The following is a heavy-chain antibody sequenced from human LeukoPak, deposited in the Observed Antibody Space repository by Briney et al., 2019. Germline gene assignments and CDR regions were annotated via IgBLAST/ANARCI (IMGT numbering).Heavy chain of an antibody. Sequence: GRSLRLSCAASGFTFSSYGMHWVRQAPGKGLEWVAVISYDGSNKYYADSVKGRFTISRDNSKNTLYLQMNSRRAEDTAVYYVAKGALYYHFLSWYPDWGQGTLVTVPS. CDR3: AKGALYYHFLSWYPD. J-gene: IGHJ4*02. CDR1: GFTFSSYG. V-gene: IGHV3-30*18. CDR2: ISYDGSNK. D-gene: IGHD3-3*01.